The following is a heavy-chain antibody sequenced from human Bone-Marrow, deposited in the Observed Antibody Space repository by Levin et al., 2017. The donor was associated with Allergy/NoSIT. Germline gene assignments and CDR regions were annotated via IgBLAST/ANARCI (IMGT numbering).Heavy chain of an antibody. V-gene: IGHV3-23*01. Sequence: GGSLRLSCVGSGFSFTNYGMTWLRQAPGKGLEWVSSISGSGSTTYHADSVKGRFTISRDNSKNTLYLQMNSLRAEDTAMYYCASTWADTAGFHFPPPIHFWGQGTLVTVSA. J-gene: IGHJ4*02. CDR1: GFSFTNYG. CDR3: ASTWADTAGFHFPPPIHF. D-gene: IGHD2-8*01. CDR2: ISGSGSTT.